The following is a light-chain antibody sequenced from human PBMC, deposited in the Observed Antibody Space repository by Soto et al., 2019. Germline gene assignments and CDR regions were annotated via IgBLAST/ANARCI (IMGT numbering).Light chain of an antibody. J-gene: IGKJ1*01. V-gene: IGKV1-39*01. CDR1: QSISNL. Sequence: DIQMTQSPSSLSASVGDRVTITCRASQSISNLLNWYQQKPGKAPKLLIYAASSLQSGVPTRFSGSGSGTHFTLTISSLQPEDIATYSCQQSFSTSWTFGQGTKVEIK. CDR3: QQSFSTSWT. CDR2: AAS.